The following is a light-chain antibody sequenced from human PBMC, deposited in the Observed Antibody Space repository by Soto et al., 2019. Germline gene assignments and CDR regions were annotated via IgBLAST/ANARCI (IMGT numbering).Light chain of an antibody. CDR2: GAS. CDR1: DTIEVW. J-gene: IGKJ5*01. Sequence: DIHMTQSPSTLSAYVGDRVNITCRANDTIEVWLAWYQQKAGKAPKLLIYGASILEGGVPSRFSGDGSGSDFTLTISSLQPEDFATYYCQQSYSTPHTFGQGTRLEIK. V-gene: IGKV1-39*01. CDR3: QQSYSTPHT.